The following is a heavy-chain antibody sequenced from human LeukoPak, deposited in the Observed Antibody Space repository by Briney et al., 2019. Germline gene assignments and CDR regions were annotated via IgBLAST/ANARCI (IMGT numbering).Heavy chain of an antibody. CDR3: ASVPVYYDILTGYYDTTFDY. J-gene: IGHJ4*02. D-gene: IGHD3-9*01. V-gene: IGHV4-34*01. Sequence: PSETLFLTCAVNGGSFRGYYWSSIRQTPGKGLGLIGEINHSVSTNYNTSLKSRVTISVDTSKNQFSLKLSSVTAADTAVYYCASVPVYYDILTGYYDTTFDYWGQGTLVTVSS. CDR1: GGSFRGYY. CDR2: INHSVST.